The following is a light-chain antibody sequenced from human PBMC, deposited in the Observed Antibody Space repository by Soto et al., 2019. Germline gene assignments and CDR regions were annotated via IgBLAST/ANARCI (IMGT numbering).Light chain of an antibody. CDR3: CSYAGSSTHVV. J-gene: IGLJ2*01. V-gene: IGLV2-11*01. CDR2: DVA. CDR1: SSDVGGYNY. Sequence: QSVLTQPSSVSGSPGQSVTISCTGTSSDVGGYNYISWYQHHPGKAPKLMIYDVAKRPSGVPDRLSGSKSGTASSLIISGLQAADEADYYCCSYAGSSTHVVFGGGTKLTVL.